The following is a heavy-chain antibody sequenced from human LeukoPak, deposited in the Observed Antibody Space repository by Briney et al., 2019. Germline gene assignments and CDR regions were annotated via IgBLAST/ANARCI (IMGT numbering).Heavy chain of an antibody. CDR3: AKARPELLLNALDV. CDR1: GFTLIASA. J-gene: IGHJ3*01. V-gene: IGHV3-23*01. Sequence: GGSLRLSCAASGFTLIASAMTWVRQAPGKGLEWVSTISGSGGSTYYADYLNGRFTISRDNSKNTLFLHMIRLRAEDTAVYYCAKARPELLLNALDVWGQGTVVSVSS. D-gene: IGHD2-21*01. CDR2: ISGSGGST.